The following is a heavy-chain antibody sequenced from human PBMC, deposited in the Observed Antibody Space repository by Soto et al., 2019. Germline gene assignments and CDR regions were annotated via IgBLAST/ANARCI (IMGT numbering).Heavy chain of an antibody. D-gene: IGHD3-9*01. CDR3: ERSDPLVTGYYRPVNWFDP. V-gene: IGHV4-31*03. Sequence: SETLSLTCTVSGGSISSGGYYWSWIRQHPGKGLEWIGYIYYSGSTYYNPSLKSRVTISVDTSKNQFSLKLSSVTAADTAVYYCERSDPLVTGYYRPVNWFDPWGQGTLVTVSS. CDR1: GGSISSGGYY. CDR2: IYYSGST. J-gene: IGHJ5*02.